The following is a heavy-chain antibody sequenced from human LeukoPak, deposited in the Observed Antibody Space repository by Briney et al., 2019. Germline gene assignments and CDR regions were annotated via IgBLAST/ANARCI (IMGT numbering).Heavy chain of an antibody. Sequence: SETLSLTCTVSGGSISSYYWSWIRQPPGEGLEWIGYIYYSGSTNYNPSLKSRVTISVDTSKNQFSLKLSSVTAADTAVYYCARGGPAIDYYYGMDVWGQGTTVTVSS. V-gene: IGHV4-59*08. CDR3: ARGGPAIDYYYGMDV. D-gene: IGHD2-15*01. CDR2: IYYSGST. J-gene: IGHJ6*02. CDR1: GGSISSYY.